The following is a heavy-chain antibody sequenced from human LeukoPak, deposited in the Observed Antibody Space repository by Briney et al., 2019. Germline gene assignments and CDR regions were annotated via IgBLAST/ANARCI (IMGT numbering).Heavy chain of an antibody. CDR3: AREGSYGSGTNWFDP. V-gene: IGHV3-53*01. Sequence: GGSLRLSCAASGFTVRSNYMSWVRQAPGKGLEWVSVIYSGGSTYYADSVKGRFTISRDNSKNTLYLQMNSLRAEDTAVYYCAREGSYGSGTNWFDPWGQGTLVTVSS. CDR2: IYSGGST. J-gene: IGHJ5*02. D-gene: IGHD3-10*01. CDR1: GFTVRSNY.